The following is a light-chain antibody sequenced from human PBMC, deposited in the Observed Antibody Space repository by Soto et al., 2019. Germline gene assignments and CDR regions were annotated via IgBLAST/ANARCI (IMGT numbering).Light chain of an antibody. CDR1: QGISNY. J-gene: IGKJ4*01. CDR2: IAS. Sequence: IQLTQSTSSLTASVGDRVTITCRASQGISNYLAWYQQKPGKAPKLLIYIASTLQGGVPSRFSGSGSGTDLSLAISSLQPEDVSTYYCQNLNSFPLTFGGGTKVEIK. V-gene: IGKV1-9*01. CDR3: QNLNSFPLT.